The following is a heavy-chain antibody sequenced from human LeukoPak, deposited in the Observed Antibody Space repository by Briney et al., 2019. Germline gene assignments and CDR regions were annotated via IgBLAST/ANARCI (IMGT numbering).Heavy chain of an antibody. CDR2: IYYTGNT. V-gene: IGHV4-59*01. CDR1: GGSISSYY. D-gene: IGHD5-18*01. J-gene: IGHJ3*02. Sequence: SETLSLTCTVSGGSISSYYWSWIRKHPPKGLEWIGYIYYTGNTNYNPSLKSRVTISVDTSKNQFSLKLSSVTAADTAVYYCARYTTMGVNDAFDIWGQGTMVTVSS. CDR3: ARYTTMGVNDAFDI.